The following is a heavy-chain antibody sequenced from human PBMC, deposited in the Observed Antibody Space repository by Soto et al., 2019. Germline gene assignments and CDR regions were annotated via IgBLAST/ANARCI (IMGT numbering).Heavy chain of an antibody. Sequence: SRPTLVNPTQTLTLTCTFSGFSLSSKGMRVSWIRQPPGKALEWLARIDWDDDKFYSPSLRTRLAISKGTSKNQVVLTMTNVDPMDTATYYXARSPGGFTVATYFFDYWGQGTLVTVSS. V-gene: IGHV2-70*04. CDR2: IDWDDDK. J-gene: IGHJ4*02. CDR1: GFSLSSKGMR. D-gene: IGHD3-16*01. CDR3: ARSPGGFTVATYFFDY.